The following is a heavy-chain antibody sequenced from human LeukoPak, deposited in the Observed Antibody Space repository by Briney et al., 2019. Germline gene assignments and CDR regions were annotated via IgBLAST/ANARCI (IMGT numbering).Heavy chain of an antibody. V-gene: IGHV3-11*01. CDR2: ISSSGSTI. D-gene: IGHD3-22*01. CDR1: GFTFSDYY. J-gene: IGHJ4*02. Sequence: GGSLRLSCAASGFTFSDYYMSWIRQAPGKGLEWVSYISSSGSTIYYANSVKGRFTISRDNAKNSLYLQMSSLRAEDTAVYYCASVNYYDSSGYLGYWGQGTLVTVSS. CDR3: ASVNYYDSSGYLGY.